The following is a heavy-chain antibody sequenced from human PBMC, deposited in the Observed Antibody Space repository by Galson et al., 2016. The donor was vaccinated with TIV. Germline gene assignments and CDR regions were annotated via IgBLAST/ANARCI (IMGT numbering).Heavy chain of an antibody. V-gene: IGHV1-2*02. CDR1: GYIFNNYY. CDR3: ARVRLTCGGSCSYAFDV. D-gene: IGHD2-15*01. CDR2: INPDSGGT. Sequence: SGYIFNNYYMHWVRQAPGQGLEWMGWINPDSGGTSYAQKFQGRVTMTRDTSISTAYMELSRLTSDDTAVYFCARVRLTCGGSCSYAFDVWGQGTMVTVSS. J-gene: IGHJ3*01.